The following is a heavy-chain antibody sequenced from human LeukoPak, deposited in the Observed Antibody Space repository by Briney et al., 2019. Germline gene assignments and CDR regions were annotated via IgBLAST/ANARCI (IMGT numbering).Heavy chain of an antibody. CDR2: IYHSGST. D-gene: IGHD3-22*01. Sequence: PSETLSLTCAVSGGSISSGGYSWSWIRQPPGKGLEWIGYIYHSGSTYYNPSLKSRVTISVDRSKNQFSLNLSSVTAADTAVYYCARDYDSTGAGAFDIWGQGTMVTVSS. J-gene: IGHJ3*02. V-gene: IGHV4-30-2*01. CDR3: ARDYDSTGAGAFDI. CDR1: GGSISSGGYS.